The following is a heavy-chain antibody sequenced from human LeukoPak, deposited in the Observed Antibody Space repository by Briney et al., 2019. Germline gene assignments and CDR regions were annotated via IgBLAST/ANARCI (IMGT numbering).Heavy chain of an antibody. CDR3: ARVSGQWVLQPYFDD. J-gene: IGHJ4*02. CDR1: GDSISSGSLY. CDR2: INYSGST. Sequence: PSETLSLTCSVSGDSISSGSLYWAWIRQPPGKGLEWIGSINYSGSTYYNPSLKSRVTISVDTPKNQFSLKLRSVTAADTAVYYCARVSGQWVLQPYFDDWGQGTLVTVSS. V-gene: IGHV4-39*07. D-gene: IGHD6-19*01.